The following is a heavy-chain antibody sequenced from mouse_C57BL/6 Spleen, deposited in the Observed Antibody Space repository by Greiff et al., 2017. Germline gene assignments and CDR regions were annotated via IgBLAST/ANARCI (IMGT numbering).Heavy chain of an antibody. CDR3: ARSGGYEGTMDY. CDR1: GYTFTDYN. J-gene: IGHJ4*01. Sequence: VQLQQSGPELVKPGASVKIPCKASGYTFTDYNMDWVKQSHGKSLEWIGDINPNNGGTIYNQKFKGKATLTVEKSSSTAYMELRSLTSEDTAVYYCARSGGYEGTMDYWGQGTSVTVSS. CDR2: INPNNGGT. V-gene: IGHV1-18*01. D-gene: IGHD2-14*01.